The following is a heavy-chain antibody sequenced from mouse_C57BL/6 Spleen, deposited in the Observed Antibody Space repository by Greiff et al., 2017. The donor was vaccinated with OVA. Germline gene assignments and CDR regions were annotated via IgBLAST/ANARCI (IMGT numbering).Heavy chain of an antibody. CDR2: IYPGDGDT. J-gene: IGHJ2*01. V-gene: IGHV1-82*01. Sequence: QVQLQQSGPELVKPGASVKISCKASGYAFSSSWMNWVKQRPGKGLEWIGRIYPGDGDTNYNGKFKGKATLTADKSSSTAYMQLSSLTSEDSAVYFCAREDWDEGFDYWGQGTTLTVSS. D-gene: IGHD4-1*01. CDR3: AREDWDEGFDY. CDR1: GYAFSSSW.